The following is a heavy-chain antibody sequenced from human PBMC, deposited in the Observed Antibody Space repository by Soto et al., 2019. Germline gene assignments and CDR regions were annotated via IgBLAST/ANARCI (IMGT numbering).Heavy chain of an antibody. CDR3: ARVDTAMGKYYYYCYYMDV. Sequence: PGGSLRLSCAASGFTFSSYWMHWVRQAPGKGLVWVSRINSDGSSTSYADSVKGRFTISRDNAKNTLYLQMNSLRAEDTAVYYCARVDTAMGKYYYYCYYMDVWGRGTTVTVSS. V-gene: IGHV3-74*01. D-gene: IGHD5-18*01. CDR1: GFTFSSYW. CDR2: INSDGSST. J-gene: IGHJ6*03.